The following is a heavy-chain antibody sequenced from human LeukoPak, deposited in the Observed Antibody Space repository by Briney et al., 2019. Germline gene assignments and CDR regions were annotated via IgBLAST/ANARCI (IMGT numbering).Heavy chain of an antibody. Sequence: PGGSLRLSCAASGFTFDDYAMHWVRHAPGQGLEWVSGISWNSGSIGYADSVKGRFTISRDNAKNSLYLQMNSLRPEDTALYYCAALDSGNYYGDYWGQGTLVTVSS. CDR2: ISWNSGSI. CDR3: AALDSGNYYGDY. D-gene: IGHD1-26*01. J-gene: IGHJ4*02. CDR1: GFTFDDYA. V-gene: IGHV3-9*01.